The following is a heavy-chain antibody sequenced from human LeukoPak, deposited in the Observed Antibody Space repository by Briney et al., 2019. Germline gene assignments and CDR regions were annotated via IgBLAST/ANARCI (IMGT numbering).Heavy chain of an antibody. CDR3: AKDQLKGSSPFDY. Sequence: GGSLRLSCAASGFTFSSYAMSWVRQAPGKGLEWVAAISGSGGSTYYADSVKGRFTISRDNSKNTLYLQMNSLRAEDTAVYYCAKDQLKGSSPFDYWGQGTLVTVSS. J-gene: IGHJ4*02. V-gene: IGHV3-23*01. CDR1: GFTFSSYA. CDR2: ISGSGGST. D-gene: IGHD6-13*01.